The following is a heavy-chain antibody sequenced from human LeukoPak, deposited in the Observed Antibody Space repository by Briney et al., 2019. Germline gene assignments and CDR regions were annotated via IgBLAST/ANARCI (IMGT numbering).Heavy chain of an antibody. D-gene: IGHD6-19*01. CDR3: ASSGSGWYEAPYNWFDP. CDR2: ISGSGGST. J-gene: IGHJ5*02. Sequence: GGSLRLSCAASGFTFSSYAMSWVRRAPGKGLEWVSAISGSGGSTYYADSVKGRFTISRDNSKNTLYLQMNSLRAEDTAVYYCASSGSGWYEAPYNWFDPWGQGTLVTVSS. CDR1: GFTFSSYA. V-gene: IGHV3-23*01.